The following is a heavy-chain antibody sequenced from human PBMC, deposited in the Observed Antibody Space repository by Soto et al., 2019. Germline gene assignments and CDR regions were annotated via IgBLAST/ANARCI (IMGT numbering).Heavy chain of an antibody. Sequence: QPPGKRMEWNGEINHSESTNYNPSLKSRVTISVETWKNQFCLKLSSVTAADTAVYYCARNVLLWFGEYRYGMDVWGQGTTVTVSS. V-gene: IGHV4-34*01. CDR2: INHSEST. CDR3: ARNVLLWFGEYRYGMDV. J-gene: IGHJ6*02. D-gene: IGHD3-10*01.